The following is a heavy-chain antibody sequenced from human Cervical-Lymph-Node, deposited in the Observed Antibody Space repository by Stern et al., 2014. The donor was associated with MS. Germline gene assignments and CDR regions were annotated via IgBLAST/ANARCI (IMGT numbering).Heavy chain of an antibody. CDR1: GGTFSNYA. J-gene: IGHJ4*02. CDR2: IIPMVGPA. Sequence: VQLVQSGAEVKKPWSSVKVSCKASGGTFSNYAMNWVRQAPGQGLVWMGGIIPMVGPANHTQHYQGRVTFTADKSTNTAFLELSGLRSGDTAIYYCVLQTLGATYWGQGTLVTVSA. D-gene: IGHD3-10*01. V-gene: IGHV1-69*06. CDR3: VLQTLGATY.